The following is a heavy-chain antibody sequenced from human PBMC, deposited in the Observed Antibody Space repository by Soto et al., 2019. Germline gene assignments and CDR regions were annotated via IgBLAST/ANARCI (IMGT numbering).Heavy chain of an antibody. CDR1: GFTFSSYG. Sequence: GGSLRLSCAASGFTFSSYGMHWVRQAPGKGLEWVAVISYDGSNKYYADSVKGRFTISRDNSKNTLYLQMNSLRAEDTAVYYCASATTVTTEEVYWGQGTLVTVSS. CDR3: ASATTVTTEEVY. D-gene: IGHD4-17*01. CDR2: ISYDGSNK. J-gene: IGHJ4*02. V-gene: IGHV3-30*03.